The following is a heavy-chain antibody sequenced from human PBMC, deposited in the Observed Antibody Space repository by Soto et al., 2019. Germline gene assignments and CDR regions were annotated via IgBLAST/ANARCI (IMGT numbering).Heavy chain of an antibody. V-gene: IGHV3-66*01. D-gene: IGHD3-10*01. J-gene: IGHJ6*02. CDR2: IYSGGST. CDR3: VRAGFWYGALDV. Sequence: EVQLVESGGGLVQPGGSLRLPCAASGVTVSSDYMTWVRQAPGKGLEWVSVIYSGGSTYYADSVKGRFIISRDTSKNTLYLQMNSMRAEDTAVYYCVRAGFWYGALDVWGQGTTVTVSS. CDR1: GVTVSSDY.